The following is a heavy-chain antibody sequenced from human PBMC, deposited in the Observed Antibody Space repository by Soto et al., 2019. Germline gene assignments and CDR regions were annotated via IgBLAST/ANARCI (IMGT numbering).Heavy chain of an antibody. Sequence: GGSLRLSCAASGFTFSSYAMSWVRQAPGKGLEWVSAISGSGGSTYYADSVKGRFTISRDNSKNTLYLQMNSLRAEDTAVYYCAKGRDIVVVVAAMAPDDFDIWGTGTMVTVSS. J-gene: IGHJ3*02. CDR1: GFTFSSYA. V-gene: IGHV3-23*01. CDR2: ISGSGGST. CDR3: AKGRDIVVVVAAMAPDDFDI. D-gene: IGHD2-15*01.